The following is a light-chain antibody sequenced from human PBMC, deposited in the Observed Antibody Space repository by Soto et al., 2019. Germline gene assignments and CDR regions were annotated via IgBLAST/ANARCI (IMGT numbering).Light chain of an antibody. Sequence: QSALTQPASVSGSPGQSIAFSCTGTSSDVGGYNYVSWYQQQPGKAPKLLIFDVSYRPSGVSDRFSGSKSGNTASLTISGLQPEDEADYYCSSFTTSSTVVFGGGTKLTVL. CDR3: SSFTTSSTVV. V-gene: IGLV2-14*03. CDR2: DVS. J-gene: IGLJ2*01. CDR1: SSDVGGYNY.